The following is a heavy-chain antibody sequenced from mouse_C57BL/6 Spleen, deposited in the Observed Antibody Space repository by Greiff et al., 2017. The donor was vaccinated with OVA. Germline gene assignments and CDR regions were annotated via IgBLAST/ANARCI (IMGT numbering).Heavy chain of an antibody. J-gene: IGHJ1*03. CDR2: IYPGSGNT. CDR1: GYSFTSYY. CDR3: ARRYSNYEYFDV. Sequence: VQVVESGPELVKPGASVKISCKASGYSFTSYYIHWVKQRPGQGLEWIGWIYPGSGNTKYNEKFKGKATLTADTSSSTAYMQLSSLTSEDSAVYYCARRYSNYEYFDVWGTGTTVTVSS. D-gene: IGHD2-5*01. V-gene: IGHV1-66*01.